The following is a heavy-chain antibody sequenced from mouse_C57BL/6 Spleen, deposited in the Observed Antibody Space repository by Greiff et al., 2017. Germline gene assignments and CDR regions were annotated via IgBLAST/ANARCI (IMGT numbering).Heavy chain of an antibody. CDR1: GFTFSDYG. Sequence: EVNVVESGGGLVKPGGSLKLSCAASGFTFSDYGMHWVRQAPEKGLEWVAYISSGSSTIYYADTVKGRFTISRDNAKNTLFLQMTSLRSEDTAMYYCARPYSNYGYYAMDYWGQGTSVTVSS. CDR3: ARPYSNYGYYAMDY. V-gene: IGHV5-17*01. D-gene: IGHD2-5*01. J-gene: IGHJ4*01. CDR2: ISSGSSTI.